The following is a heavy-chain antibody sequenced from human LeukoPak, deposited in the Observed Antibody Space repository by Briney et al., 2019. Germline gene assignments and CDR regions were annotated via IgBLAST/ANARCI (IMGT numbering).Heavy chain of an antibody. Sequence: GGSLRLSCAASGFTFSSYAMSWVRQAPGKGLEWVSAISGSGGSTSYADSVKGRFTISRDNSKNTLFLQMNSLRAEDTAVYYCARDGGIYLGDTFDIWGQGTLVTVSS. D-gene: IGHD1-26*01. CDR3: ARDGGIYLGDTFDI. CDR2: ISGSGGST. V-gene: IGHV3-23*01. CDR1: GFTFSSYA. J-gene: IGHJ3*02.